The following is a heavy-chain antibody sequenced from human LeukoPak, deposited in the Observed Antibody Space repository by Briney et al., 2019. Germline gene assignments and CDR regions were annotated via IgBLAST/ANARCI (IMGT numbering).Heavy chain of an antibody. D-gene: IGHD6-19*01. J-gene: IGHJ4*02. CDR2: IYYSGST. CDR1: GDSISSYY. CDR3: ARSYSSGPWYGIKY. Sequence: SETLSLTCTVSGDSISSYYWSWIRQPPGKGLEWIGYIYYSGSTNYNPSLKSRVTISVDTSKNQFSLKLSSVTAADTAVYYCARSYSSGPWYGIKYWGQGTLVTVS. V-gene: IGHV4-59*08.